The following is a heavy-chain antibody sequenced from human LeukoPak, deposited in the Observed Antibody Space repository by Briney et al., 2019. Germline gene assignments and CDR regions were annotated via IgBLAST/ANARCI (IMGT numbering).Heavy chain of an antibody. Sequence: ASVKVSCKASGYTFTNYAMHWVRQAPGQGLEWMGWINTNTGNPTYAQGFTGRFVFSLDTSVSTAYLQISSLKAEDTAVYYCAREGGSSGGSDSFDPWGQGTLVTVSS. CDR1: GYTFTNYA. J-gene: IGHJ5*02. D-gene: IGHD2-15*01. CDR2: INTNTGNP. V-gene: IGHV7-4-1*02. CDR3: AREGGSSGGSDSFDP.